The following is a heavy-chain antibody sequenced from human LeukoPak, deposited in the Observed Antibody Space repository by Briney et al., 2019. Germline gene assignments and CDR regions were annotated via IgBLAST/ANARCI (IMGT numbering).Heavy chain of an antibody. V-gene: IGHV4-59*11. J-gene: IGHJ5*02. CDR2: IDYHGNT. CDR3: ATASGRSFRLDP. D-gene: IGHD2-15*01. CDR1: GGSIGTLY. Sequence: PSATLSLTCIVSGGSIGTLYWNWIRQVPGKGLEWIGFIDYHGNTKYNPSLKSRVTMSVDTSVDQVSLRLTSVTAADTAIYFCATASGRSFRLDPWGQGRLVTVSS.